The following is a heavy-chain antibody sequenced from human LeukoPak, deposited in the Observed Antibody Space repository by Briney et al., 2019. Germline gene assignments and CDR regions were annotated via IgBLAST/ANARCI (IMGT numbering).Heavy chain of an antibody. Sequence: GGSLRLSCAASGFTFSGYGMHWVRQAPGKGLEWVAVIWYDGSNKYYADSVKGRFTISRDNSKNTLYLQMNSLTVEDTAVYYCARSLLAMAGTGSNWFDPWGQGTLVTVSS. CDR3: ARSLLAMAGTGSNWFDP. CDR1: GFTFSGYG. J-gene: IGHJ5*02. V-gene: IGHV3-33*01. D-gene: IGHD6-19*01. CDR2: IWYDGSNK.